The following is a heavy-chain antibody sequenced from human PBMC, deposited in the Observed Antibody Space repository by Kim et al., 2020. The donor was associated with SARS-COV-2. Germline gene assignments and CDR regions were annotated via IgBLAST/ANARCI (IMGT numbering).Heavy chain of an antibody. CDR1: GFTFSSYG. CDR3: ARDGGRRYSYGFDY. D-gene: IGHD5-18*01. Sequence: GGSLRLSCAASGFTFSSYGMHWVRQAPGKGLEWVAVIWYDGSNKYYADAVKGRFTISRDNSKNTLYLQMNSLRAEDTAVYYWARDGGRRYSYGFDYWGQGTLVTVSS. V-gene: IGHV3-33*01. J-gene: IGHJ4*02. CDR2: IWYDGSNK.